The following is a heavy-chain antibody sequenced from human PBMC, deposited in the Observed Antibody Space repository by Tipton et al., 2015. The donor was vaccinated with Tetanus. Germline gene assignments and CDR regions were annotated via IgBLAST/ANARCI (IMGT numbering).Heavy chain of an antibody. J-gene: IGHJ4*02. CDR2: IYYSGST. Sequence: LRLSCTVSGGSISSGGYFWNWIRQHPGKGPEWIGYIYYSGSTYYNPSLKSRITISVDTSKNQFSLNLTSVTAADTAVYYCARGLPREPFYLDYWGQGQQVTVSS. V-gene: IGHV4-31*02. CDR3: ARGLPREPFYLDY. CDR1: GGSISSGGYF. D-gene: IGHD1-26*01.